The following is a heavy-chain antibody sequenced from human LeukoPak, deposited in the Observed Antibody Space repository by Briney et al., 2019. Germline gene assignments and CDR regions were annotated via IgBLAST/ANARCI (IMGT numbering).Heavy chain of an antibody. V-gene: IGHV4-34*01. D-gene: IGHD3-16*02. CDR1: GGSFSGYY. CDR3: ARNFYDYIWGSYRPYYFDY. CDR2: INHSGST. J-gene: IGHJ4*02. Sequence: SETLSLTCAVYGGSFSGYYWSWIRQPPGKGLEWIGEINHSGSTNYNPSLKSRVTISVDTSKNQFSLKLSSATAADTAVYYCARNFYDYIWGSYRPYYFDYWGQGTLVTVSS.